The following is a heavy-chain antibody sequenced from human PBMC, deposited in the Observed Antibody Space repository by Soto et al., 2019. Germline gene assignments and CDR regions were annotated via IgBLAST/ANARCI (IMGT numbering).Heavy chain of an antibody. D-gene: IGHD6-13*01. J-gene: IGHJ5*02. CDR2: IIPLFGTT. Sequence: QVQLVQSGSEVKMPGSSVKVSCKTSGGTFSRHAINWVRQAPGQGLEGMGGIIPLFGTTNYAQKFKGRVTISADESTSTAYMDLSSITSEDAAVYYCATAAIHGSSWYFCFDPWGQGTLVTVPS. CDR3: ATAAIHGSSWYFCFDP. V-gene: IGHV1-69*01. CDR1: GGTFSRHA.